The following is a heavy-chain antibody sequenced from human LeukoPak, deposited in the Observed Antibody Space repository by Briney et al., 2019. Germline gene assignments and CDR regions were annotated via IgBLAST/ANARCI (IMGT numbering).Heavy chain of an antibody. V-gene: IGHV3-43*02. CDR3: TKDSSSLWYFDF. D-gene: IGHD6-13*01. CDR1: GFNFDNFA. J-gene: IGHJ4*02. CDR2: VSGNGVNT. Sequence: GGSMRLSCAASGFNFDNFAMHWVRQTPGKGLEWVSLVSGNGVNTYYADSVKGRFTISRDNSKNSLYLQMNSLRTEDTALYFCTKDSSSLWYFDFWGQGALVTVSS.